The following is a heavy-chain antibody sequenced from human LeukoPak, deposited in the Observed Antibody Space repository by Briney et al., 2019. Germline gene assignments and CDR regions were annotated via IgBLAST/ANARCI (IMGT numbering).Heavy chain of an antibody. V-gene: IGHV1-18*01. CDR2: ISAYNGNT. J-gene: IGHJ4*02. D-gene: IGHD3-22*01. CDR1: GYTFTSYG. Sequence: ASMKVSCKASGYTFTSYGISWVRQAPGQGLEWMGWISAYNGNTNYAQKLQGRVTMTTDTSTSTAYMELRSLRSDDTAVYYCAWLDYYDSSGYPIFDYWGQGTLVTVSS. CDR3: AWLDYYDSSGYPIFDY.